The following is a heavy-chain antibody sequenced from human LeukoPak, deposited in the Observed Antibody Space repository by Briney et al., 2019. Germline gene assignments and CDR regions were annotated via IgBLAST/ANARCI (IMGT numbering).Heavy chain of an antibody. D-gene: IGHD1-7*01. CDR2: ISGSGGST. Sequence: GGSLRLSCAASGFTFSSYAMSWVRQAPGKGLERVSAISGSGGSTYYADSVKGRFTISRDNSKNTLYLQMNSLRAEDTAVYYCAKDRDWNYVGDWFDPWGQGTLVTVSS. CDR1: GFTFSSYA. V-gene: IGHV3-23*01. CDR3: AKDRDWNYVGDWFDP. J-gene: IGHJ5*02.